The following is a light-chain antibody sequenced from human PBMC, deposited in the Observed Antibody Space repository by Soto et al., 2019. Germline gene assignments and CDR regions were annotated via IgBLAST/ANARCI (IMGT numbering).Light chain of an antibody. V-gene: IGKV3-20*01. CDR3: QQYGSSPLYT. Sequence: EIVLTQSPGTLSLSPGERATLSCRASQSVSSSYLAWYQQKPGQAPRLLIYGASSRPTGIPDRFSGSGSGTDFSLIISRLQPEDFAVYYCQQYGSSPLYTFGQGTKLEIK. CDR1: QSVSSSY. J-gene: IGKJ2*01. CDR2: GAS.